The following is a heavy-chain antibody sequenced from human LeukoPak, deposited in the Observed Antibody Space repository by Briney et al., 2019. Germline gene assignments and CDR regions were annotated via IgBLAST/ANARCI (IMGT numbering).Heavy chain of an antibody. D-gene: IGHD3-16*01. CDR1: GYSISSGYY. Sequence: SETLSLTCTVSGYSISSGYYWGWIRQPPGKGLEWIGSIYHSGSTYYNPSLKSRVTISVDTSKNQFSLKLSSVTAADTAVYYCARPRGSGGVAWFDHWGQGTLVTVSS. CDR3: ARPRGSGGVAWFDH. CDR2: IYHSGST. J-gene: IGHJ5*02. V-gene: IGHV4-38-2*02.